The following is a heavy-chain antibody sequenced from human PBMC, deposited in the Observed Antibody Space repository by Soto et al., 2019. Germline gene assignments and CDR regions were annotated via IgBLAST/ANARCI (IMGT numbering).Heavy chain of an antibody. J-gene: IGHJ4*02. V-gene: IGHV3-7*03. CDR1: GFSFSSHW. Sequence: PXGSLRLSWSASGFSFSSHWMSWVRQAPGQGLEWVANIKEDGSEKHSADSVKGRFTISRDNARNLLYLQMNSLRAEDTAVYFCAKTTVTVFDYWGPGTLVTVSS. D-gene: IGHD4-17*01. CDR2: IKEDGSEK. CDR3: AKTTVTVFDY.